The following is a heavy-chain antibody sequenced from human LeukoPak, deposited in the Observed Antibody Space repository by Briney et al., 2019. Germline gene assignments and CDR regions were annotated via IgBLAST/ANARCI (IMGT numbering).Heavy chain of an antibody. Sequence: PGGSLRLSCAASGLTFSSYAMSWVRQAPGKGLEWVSAISGSGGSTYYADSVKGRFTISRDNFKNTLYLQMNSLRADDTAVYYCARSRVWGFDPWGQGTLVTVSS. CDR1: GLTFSSYA. V-gene: IGHV3-23*01. CDR2: ISGSGGST. J-gene: IGHJ5*02. D-gene: IGHD2-8*01. CDR3: ARSRVWGFDP.